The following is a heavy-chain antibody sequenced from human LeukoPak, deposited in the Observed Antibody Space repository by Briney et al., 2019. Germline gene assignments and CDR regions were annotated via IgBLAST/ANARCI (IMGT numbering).Heavy chain of an antibody. CDR1: GFNFITYG. D-gene: IGHD3-10*01. CDR3: ARGELWFGELSPAYSYMDV. CDR2: INTNTGNP. V-gene: IGHV7-4-1*02. Sequence: ASVKVSCKASGFNFITYGMNWVRQAPGQGLEWMGWINTNTGNPTYAQGFTGRFVFSLDTSVSTAYLQISSLKAEDTAVYYCARGELWFGELSPAYSYMDVWGKGTTVTVSS. J-gene: IGHJ6*03.